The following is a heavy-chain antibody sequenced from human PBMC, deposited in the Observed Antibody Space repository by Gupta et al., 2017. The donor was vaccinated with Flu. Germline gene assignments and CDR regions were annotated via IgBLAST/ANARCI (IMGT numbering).Heavy chain of an antibody. CDR3: ARGITTYQRKDSFDI. V-gene: IGHV3-21*01. J-gene: IGHJ3*02. Sequence: MDWVRQAPGKGLEWVSSISTSSSHIYYADSMKGRFTISRDNAKNSLYLQMNSLRAEDTAVYYCARGITTYQRKDSFDIWGRGTMVTGPS. D-gene: IGHD3-10*01. CDR2: ISTSSSHI.